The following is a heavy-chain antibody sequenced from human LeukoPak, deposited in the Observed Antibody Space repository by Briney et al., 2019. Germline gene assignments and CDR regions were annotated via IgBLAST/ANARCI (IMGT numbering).Heavy chain of an antibody. V-gene: IGHV3-30-3*01. J-gene: IGHJ4*02. CDR2: ISYDGSNK. CDR1: GFTFSSYA. Sequence: GGSLRLSCAASGFTFSSYAMHWVRQAPGKGLEWVAVISYDGSNKYYADSVKGRFTISRDNSKNTLYLQMNSLRAEDTAVYYCARVSPSWTGSYYSDYFDYWGQGTLVTVSS. D-gene: IGHD1-26*01. CDR3: ARVSPSWTGSYYSDYFDY.